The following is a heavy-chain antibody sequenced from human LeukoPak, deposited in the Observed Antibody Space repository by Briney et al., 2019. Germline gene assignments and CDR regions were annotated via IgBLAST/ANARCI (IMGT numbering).Heavy chain of an antibody. CDR3: ASNYGGNPDDAFDI. Sequence: SVKVSCKASGGTFSSYAISWVRQAPGQGLEWMGRIIPILGIANYAQKFQGRVTITADKSTSTASMELSSLRSEDTAVYYCASNYGGNPDDAFDIWGQGTMVTVSS. V-gene: IGHV1-69*04. CDR1: GGTFSSYA. J-gene: IGHJ3*02. CDR2: IIPILGIA. D-gene: IGHD4-23*01.